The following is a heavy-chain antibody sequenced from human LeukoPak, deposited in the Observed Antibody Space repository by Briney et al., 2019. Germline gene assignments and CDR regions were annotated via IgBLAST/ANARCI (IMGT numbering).Heavy chain of an antibody. V-gene: IGHV1-46*01. CDR2: VNPSGGST. CDR1: GYTFPSYY. J-gene: IGHJ4*02. CDR3: ARRGREGFDY. Sequence: EASVKVSGKASGYTFPSYYMHWLRQAPGQGLEWMGIVNPSGGSTSYAQKFQGRVTMTRDTSTSTVYMELSSLRSEDTAVYYCARRGREGFDYWGQGTLVTVSS. D-gene: IGHD3-16*01.